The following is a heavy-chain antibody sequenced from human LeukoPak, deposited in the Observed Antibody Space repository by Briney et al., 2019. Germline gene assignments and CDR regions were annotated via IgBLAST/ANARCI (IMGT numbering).Heavy chain of an antibody. D-gene: IGHD2-2*01. J-gene: IGHJ3*02. V-gene: IGHV3-21*06. Sequence: PGGSLRLSCVASGFTFSSYSMNWVRQAPGKGLEWVSPISSSSSYIYYADSVKGRFTISRDNAKNLLYLQMNSLRAEDTAVYYCARDLRYQLLGGSDAFDIWGQGTMVTVSS. CDR2: ISSSSSYI. CDR3: ARDLRYQLLGGSDAFDI. CDR1: GFTFSSYS.